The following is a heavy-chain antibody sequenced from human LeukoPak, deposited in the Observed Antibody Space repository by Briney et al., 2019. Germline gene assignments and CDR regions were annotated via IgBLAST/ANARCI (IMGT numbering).Heavy chain of an antibody. J-gene: IGHJ4*02. Sequence: SQTLSLTCTVSGGSISSGSYYWSWIRQPAGKGLEWIGRIYTSGSTYYNPSLKSRVTISVDTSKNQFSLKLSSVTAADTAVYYCARENPVDYWGQGTLVTVSS. CDR2: IYTSGST. CDR1: GGSISSGSYY. CDR3: ARENPVDY. V-gene: IGHV4-61*02.